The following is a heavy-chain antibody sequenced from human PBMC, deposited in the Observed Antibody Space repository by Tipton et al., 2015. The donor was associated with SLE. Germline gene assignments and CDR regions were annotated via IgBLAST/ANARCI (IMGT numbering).Heavy chain of an antibody. Sequence: TLSLTCTFSGGSISSHSWRWFRQPPGKGLEWIGYIYYSGSTNYNPSLKNRVTISVGTSNNQFSLKLSSVTAADTAVYYCARSAGYGSSWAHFDYWGQGTLVTVSS. CDR2: IYYSGST. CDR1: GGSISSHS. D-gene: IGHD6-13*01. J-gene: IGHJ4*02. V-gene: IGHV4-59*11. CDR3: ARSAGYGSSWAHFDY.